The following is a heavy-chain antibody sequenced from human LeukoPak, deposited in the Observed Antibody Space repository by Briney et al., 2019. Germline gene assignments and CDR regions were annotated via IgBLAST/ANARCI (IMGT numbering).Heavy chain of an antibody. CDR3: ALWECWSSTSCLSLDGFGY. CDR1: GGTFSSYA. D-gene: IGHD2-2*01. V-gene: IGHV1-69*13. Sequence: SVKVSCKASGGTFSSYAISWVRQAPGQGLEWMGGIIPIFGTANYAQKFQGRVTITADESTSTAYMELSSLRSEDTAVYYCALWECWSSTSCLSLDGFGYWGQGTLVTVSS. J-gene: IGHJ4*02. CDR2: IIPIFGTA.